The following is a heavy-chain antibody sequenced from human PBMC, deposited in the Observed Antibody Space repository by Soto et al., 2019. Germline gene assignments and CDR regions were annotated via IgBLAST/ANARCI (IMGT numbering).Heavy chain of an antibody. Sequence: QVQLVESGGGVVQPGRSLSLSCAASGFTFSSYAMHWVRQAPGKGLEWVAVLSYDGSNKYYADSVKGRFTISRDNSQNALYLQMNSLRAEDTAVYYCARVGLGCATTFGAFDIWGQGTMVTVSS. D-gene: IGHD1-26*01. CDR3: ARVGLGCATTFGAFDI. J-gene: IGHJ3*02. CDR1: GFTFSSYA. CDR2: LSYDGSNK. V-gene: IGHV3-30-3*01.